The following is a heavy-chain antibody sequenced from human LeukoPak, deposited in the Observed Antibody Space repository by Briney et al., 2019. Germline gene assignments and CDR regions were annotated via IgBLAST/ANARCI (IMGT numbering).Heavy chain of an antibody. CDR3: ARSVPAQIYYYGMDV. CDR1: GFTFSSYS. Sequence: PGGSLRLSCAASGFTFSSYSMNWVRQAPGKGLEWVSSISSSSSYIYYADSVKGRFTISRDNSKNTLYLQMNSLRAEDTAVYYCARSVPAQIYYYGMDVWGQGTTVTVSS. J-gene: IGHJ6*02. V-gene: IGHV3-21*04. D-gene: IGHD2-2*01. CDR2: ISSSSSYI.